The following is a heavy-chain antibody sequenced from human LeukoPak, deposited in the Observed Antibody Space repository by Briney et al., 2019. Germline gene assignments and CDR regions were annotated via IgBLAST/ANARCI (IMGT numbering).Heavy chain of an antibody. Sequence: PGGSLRLSCAASGFTFSSYGMHWVRQAPGKGLEWVAVISYDGSNKYYADSVKGRFTISRDNSKNTLYLQMNSLRAEDTAVYYCAKDGWEWELLPLYYYGMDVWGQGTTDTVSS. V-gene: IGHV3-30*18. CDR2: ISYDGSNK. D-gene: IGHD1-26*01. J-gene: IGHJ6*02. CDR1: GFTFSSYG. CDR3: AKDGWEWELLPLYYYGMDV.